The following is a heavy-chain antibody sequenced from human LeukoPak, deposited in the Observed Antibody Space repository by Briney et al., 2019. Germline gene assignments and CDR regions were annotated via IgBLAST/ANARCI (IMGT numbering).Heavy chain of an antibody. V-gene: IGHV3-33*03. CDR3: SKDLTSDFGGDLDP. Sequence: GGSLRLSCAASGFTFSSYGMHWVRQAPGKGLEWVAVIWYDGSDKNYADSVKGRFSISRDDSKNTVYLQMNSLRVEDAAVYYCSKDLTSDFGGDLDPWGQGTLVTVSS. CDR2: IWYDGSDK. J-gene: IGHJ5*02. CDR1: GFTFSSYG. D-gene: IGHD3-10*01.